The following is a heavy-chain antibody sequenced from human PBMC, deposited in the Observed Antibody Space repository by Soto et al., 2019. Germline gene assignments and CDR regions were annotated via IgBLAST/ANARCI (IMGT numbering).Heavy chain of an antibody. CDR1: GGSMSEYF. V-gene: IGHV4-59*01. CDR2: IYYLRST. D-gene: IGHD3-10*01. CDR3: ARDGYDGSGSPYPAY. Sequence: SETLSLTCSVSGGSMSEYFWSWIRQSPGKGLEWIGYIYYLRSTDYNPSLKSRVTISVDTSKRQSSLRLTSVTAADTAVYYCARDGYDGSGSPYPAYWGPGTQVTVS. J-gene: IGHJ4*02.